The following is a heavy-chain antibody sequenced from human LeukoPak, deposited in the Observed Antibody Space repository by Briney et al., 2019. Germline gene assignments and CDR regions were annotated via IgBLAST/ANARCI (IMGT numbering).Heavy chain of an antibody. J-gene: IGHJ4*02. CDR2: IKSKTDGGTT. CDR3: TTGSTIFGVVTRPNDY. CDR1: GFTFSNAW. Sequence: GGSLRLSCAASGFTFSNAWMSWVRQAPGKGLEWVGRIKSKTDGGTTDYAAPVKGRFTISRDDSKNTLYLQMNSLKTEDTAVYYCTTGSTIFGVVTRPNDYWGQGTLVTVSS. D-gene: IGHD3-3*01. V-gene: IGHV3-15*01.